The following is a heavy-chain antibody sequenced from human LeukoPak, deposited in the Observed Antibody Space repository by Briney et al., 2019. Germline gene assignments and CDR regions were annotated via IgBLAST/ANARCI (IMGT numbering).Heavy chain of an antibody. CDR2: IVVGSGNT. CDR1: GLTFTSSA. J-gene: IGHJ5*02. Sequence: ASVKVSCKASGLTFTSSAMQWVRQARGQRLEWIGWIVVGSGNTNYAQKFQERVTITRDMSTSTAYMELSSLRSEDTAVYYCAAAGGLPENWFDPWGQGTLVTVSS. D-gene: IGHD1-14*01. CDR3: AAAGGLPENWFDP. V-gene: IGHV1-58*02.